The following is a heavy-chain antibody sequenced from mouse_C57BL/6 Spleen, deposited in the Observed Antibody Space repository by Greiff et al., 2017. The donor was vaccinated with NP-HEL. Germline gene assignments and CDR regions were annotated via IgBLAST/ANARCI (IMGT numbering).Heavy chain of an antibody. J-gene: IGHJ4*01. CDR2: IYPGGGYT. Sequence: VQLQQSGAELVRPGTSVKMSCKASGYTFTNYWMGWAKQRPGHGLEWIGDIYPGGGYTNYNEKFKGKATLTADKSSSTAYMQFSSLTSEDSAIFYCASELGYYAMDYWGQGTSVTVSS. CDR3: ASELGYYAMDY. D-gene: IGHD4-1*01. CDR1: GYTFTNYW. V-gene: IGHV1-63*01.